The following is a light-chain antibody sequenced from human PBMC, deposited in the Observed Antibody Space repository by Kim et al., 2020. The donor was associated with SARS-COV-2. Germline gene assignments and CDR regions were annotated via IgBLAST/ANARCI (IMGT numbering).Light chain of an antibody. J-gene: IGLJ1*01. CDR2: QDD. V-gene: IGLV3-1*01. CDR3: LTWDRSTSGV. Sequence: VPPGQTATITCSGVKLDDNIVSWYQQKPGQSPLLVIYQDDKRPSRIPKRFSGSNSGNTATLTITESQAIDEVDYYCLTWDRSTSGVFGTGTKVTVL. CDR1: KLDDNI.